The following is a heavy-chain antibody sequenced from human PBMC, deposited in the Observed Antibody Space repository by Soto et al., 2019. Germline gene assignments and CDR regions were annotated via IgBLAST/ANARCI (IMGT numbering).Heavy chain of an antibody. CDR2: ISGSGGAT. CDR1: GFTFSSYA. D-gene: IGHD5-18*01. V-gene: IGHV3-23*01. CDR3: TREAIQLWFDF. Sequence: VGSLRLSCEASGFTFSSYAMNWVRQAPGKGLEWISVISGSGGATYFADSVKGRFVISRDNSKNTLYLQMNSLRAEDSAVYFCTREAIQLWFDFWGQGTLVTVSS. J-gene: IGHJ4*02.